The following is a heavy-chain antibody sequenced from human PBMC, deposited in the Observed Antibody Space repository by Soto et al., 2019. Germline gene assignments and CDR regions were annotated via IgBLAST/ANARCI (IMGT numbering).Heavy chain of an antibody. CDR3: ARDQGIAVAGEHVD. V-gene: IGHV1-2*02. D-gene: IGHD6-19*01. Sequence: ASVKVSCKASGYTFTGYYMHWVRQAPGQGLEWMGWINPNSGGTNYAQKFQGRVTITADESTSTAYMELSSLRSEDTAVYYCARDQGIAVAGEHVDWGQGTLVTVSS. CDR2: INPNSGGT. CDR1: GYTFTGYY. J-gene: IGHJ4*02.